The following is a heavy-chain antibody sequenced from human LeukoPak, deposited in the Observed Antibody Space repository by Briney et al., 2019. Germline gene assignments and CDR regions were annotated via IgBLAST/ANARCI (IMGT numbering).Heavy chain of an antibody. D-gene: IGHD3-22*01. CDR1: GYTFTGYY. V-gene: IGHV1-2*02. Sequence: ASVKVSCKASGYTFTGYYMHWVRQAPGQGLEWMGWINPNSGRTNYAQKFQGRVTMTRDTSISTAYMELSRLRSDDTAVYYCARTTYYYDSSGYYYYFDYWGQGTLVTVSS. CDR3: ARTTYYYDSSGYYYYFDY. CDR2: INPNSGRT. J-gene: IGHJ4*02.